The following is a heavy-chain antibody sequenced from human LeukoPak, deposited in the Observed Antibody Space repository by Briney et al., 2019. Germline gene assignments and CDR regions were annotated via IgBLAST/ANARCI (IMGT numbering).Heavy chain of an antibody. J-gene: IGHJ4*02. CDR3: ARLIHLPAALPTFYFDY. CDR2: IYYSGST. D-gene: IGHD2-2*01. V-gene: IGHV4-31*03. CDR1: GGSISSAVYY. Sequence: SETLSLTCTVSGGSISSAVYYWSWIRQHPGKGLEWIGYIYYSGSTYYNPSLKSRVTISVDTSKNQFSLTLSSVTAADTAVYYCARLIHLPAALPTFYFDYWGQGTLVTVSS.